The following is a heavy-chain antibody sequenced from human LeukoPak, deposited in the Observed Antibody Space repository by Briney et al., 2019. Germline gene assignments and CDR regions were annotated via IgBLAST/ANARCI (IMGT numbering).Heavy chain of an antibody. CDR2: INPNSGGT. J-gene: IGHJ4*02. CDR3: ARLHYYDSSGYYYYYFDY. D-gene: IGHD3-22*01. CDR1: GYTFTGYY. V-gene: IGHV1-2*02. Sequence: ASVKVSCKASGYTFTGYYMHWVRQAPGQGLEWMGWINPNSGGTNYAQKFQGRVTMTRDTSISTAYMELSRLRSDDTAVYYCARLHYYDSSGYYYYYFDYWGQGTLVTVSS.